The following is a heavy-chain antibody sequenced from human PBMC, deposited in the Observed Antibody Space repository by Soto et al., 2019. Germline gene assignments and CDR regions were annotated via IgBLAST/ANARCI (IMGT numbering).Heavy chain of an antibody. Sequence: QVQLVQSGAEVRKPGSSVKVSCEASGGSFISYIFTWVRQAPGQGLEWMGRRIPIQGRADYALKFQDRVTITADRSTQTVYMELRSLRPEDTALYYCAKSLVFVDHADMDVWGKGTTVTVSS. CDR3: AKSLVFVDHADMDV. D-gene: IGHD2-21*01. V-gene: IGHV1-69*02. CDR1: GGSFISYI. J-gene: IGHJ6*03. CDR2: RIPIQGRA.